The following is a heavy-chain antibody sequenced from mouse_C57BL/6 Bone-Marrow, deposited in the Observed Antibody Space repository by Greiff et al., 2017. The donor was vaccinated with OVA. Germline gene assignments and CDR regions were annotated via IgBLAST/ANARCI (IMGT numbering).Heavy chain of an antibody. V-gene: IGHV1-59*01. CDR2: IDPSDSYT. CDR1: GYTFTSYW. CDR3: ARVRYYYGSSSYWYFDV. Sequence: QVQLQQPGAELVRPGTSVKLSCKASGYTFTSYWMHWVKQRPGQGLAWIGVIDPSDSYTNYNQKFKGKATLTVDTSSSTAYMQRSSLTSEDSAVYYCARVRYYYGSSSYWYFDVWGTGTTVTVSS. J-gene: IGHJ1*03. D-gene: IGHD1-1*01.